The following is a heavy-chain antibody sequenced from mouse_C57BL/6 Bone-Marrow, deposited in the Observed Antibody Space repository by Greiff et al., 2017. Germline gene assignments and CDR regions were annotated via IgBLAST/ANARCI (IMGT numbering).Heavy chain of an antibody. J-gene: IGHJ4*01. CDR2: IDPNSGGT. Sequence: QVQLKQPGAELVKPGASVKLSCKASGYPFTSYWMHWVKQRPGRGLEWIGRIDPNSGGTKYNEKFKSKATLPVDKPAITVYMQLSSLTSEDSAVYCRARGAVRRDCAMDYWGQGTSVTVSS. CDR1: GYPFTSYW. CDR3: ARGAVRRDCAMDY. D-gene: IGHD2-14*01. V-gene: IGHV1-72*01.